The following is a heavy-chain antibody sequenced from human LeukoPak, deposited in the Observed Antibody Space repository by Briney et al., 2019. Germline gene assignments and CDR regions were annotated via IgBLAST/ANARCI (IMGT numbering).Heavy chain of an antibody. Sequence: PGGSLRLSCVASGFTFDDYEMSWVRQAPGKGLEWVSGINWNGGSTGYADSVKGRFTISRDNAKNSLYLQMNSLRAEDTAVYHCARDFTNIRGGGYFDNWGQGTLVTVSS. CDR1: GFTFDDYE. V-gene: IGHV3-20*01. J-gene: IGHJ4*02. D-gene: IGHD2-15*01. CDR3: ARDFTNIRGGGYFDN. CDR2: INWNGGST.